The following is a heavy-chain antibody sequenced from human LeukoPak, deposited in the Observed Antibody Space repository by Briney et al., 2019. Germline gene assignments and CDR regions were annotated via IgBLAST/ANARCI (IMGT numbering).Heavy chain of an antibody. CDR3: ARFAVHRRLTVAGQFGLDY. V-gene: IGHV1-69*01. CDR1: GGTFSSYA. D-gene: IGHD6-19*01. Sequence: SVKVSCKASGGTFSSYAISWVRQAPGQGLEWMGGIIPIFGTSNYAQRFQGRVTITADESTRTVYMELSSLRSEDTAVYYCARFAVHRRLTVAGQFGLDYWGQGTLVTVSS. CDR2: IIPIFGTS. J-gene: IGHJ4*02.